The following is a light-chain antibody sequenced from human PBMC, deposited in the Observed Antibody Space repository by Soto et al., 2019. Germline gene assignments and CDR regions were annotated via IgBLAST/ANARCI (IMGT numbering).Light chain of an antibody. V-gene: IGKV3-11*01. CDR1: QSVSSY. CDR3: QQRRYWPVT. J-gene: IGKJ1*01. Sequence: EIVLTQSPAILSMSPGERATLSCRASQSVSSYFAWYQQKPGQAPRLLIYDASNRATGVPARFSGSGSGTDFTLISSSLEPEDFAVYYCQQRRYWPVTFGQGTKVEIK. CDR2: DAS.